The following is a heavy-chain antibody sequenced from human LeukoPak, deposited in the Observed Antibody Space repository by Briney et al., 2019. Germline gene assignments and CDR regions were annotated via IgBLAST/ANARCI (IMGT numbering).Heavy chain of an antibody. CDR2: ISAYNGNT. V-gene: IGHV1-18*01. CDR1: GYTFTSYG. CDR3: ARGQYCSGGSCYYSDY. Sequence: GASVTVSCTASGYTFTSYGISWVRQAPGQGLEWMGWISAYNGNTNYAQKLQGRVTMTTDTSTSTAYMELRSLRSDDTAVYYCARGQYCSGGSCYYSDYWGQGTLVTVSS. J-gene: IGHJ4*02. D-gene: IGHD2-15*01.